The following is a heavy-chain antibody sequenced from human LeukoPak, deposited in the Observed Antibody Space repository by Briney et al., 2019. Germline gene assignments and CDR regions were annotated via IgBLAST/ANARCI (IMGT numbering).Heavy chain of an antibody. CDR2: IYYSGST. D-gene: IGHD3-9*01. CDR1: GGSISSYY. CDR3: ARGPVVPYYDILTGYGPYYFDY. V-gene: IGHV4-59*01. Sequence: PSETLSLTCTVSGGSISSYYWSWIRQPPGKGLEWIGYIYYSGSTNYNPSLKSRVTISVDTSKNQFSLKLSSVTAADTAVYYCARGPVVPYYDILTGYGPYYFDYWGQGTLVTVSS. J-gene: IGHJ4*02.